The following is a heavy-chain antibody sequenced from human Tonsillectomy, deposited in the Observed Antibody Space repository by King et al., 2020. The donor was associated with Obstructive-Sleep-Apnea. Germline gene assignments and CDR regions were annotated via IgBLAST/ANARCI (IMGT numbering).Heavy chain of an antibody. J-gene: IGHJ1*01. Sequence: VQLQQWGAGLLKPSETLSLTCAVYGGSFSGYYWSWIRQPPGKGLEWIGEINHSGSTNYNPSLKSRVTISVNTSKNQLSLKLSSVTAADTAVYYCTGMAWYFQHWGQGTLVTVSS. D-gene: IGHD5-24*01. V-gene: IGHV4-34*01. CDR2: INHSGST. CDR3: TGMAWYFQH. CDR1: GGSFSGYY.